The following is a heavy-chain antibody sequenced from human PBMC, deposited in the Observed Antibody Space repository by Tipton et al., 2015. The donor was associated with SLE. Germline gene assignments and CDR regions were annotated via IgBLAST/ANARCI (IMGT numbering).Heavy chain of an antibody. Sequence: TLSLTCTVSGGSISSYYWSWIRQSPGKGLEWIGYIYYSGSTNYNPSLKSRVTISVDPAKNEFSLKLTSVTAADTAVYYCARDEYRYDTTGYHLLGHFDFWGQGTLVTVSS. V-gene: IGHV4-59*12. CDR2: IYYSGST. J-gene: IGHJ4*02. CDR3: ARDEYRYDTTGYHLLGHFDF. CDR1: GGSISSYY. D-gene: IGHD3-22*01.